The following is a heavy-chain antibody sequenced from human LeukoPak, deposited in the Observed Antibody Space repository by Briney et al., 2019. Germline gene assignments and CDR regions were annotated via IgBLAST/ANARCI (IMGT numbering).Heavy chain of an antibody. V-gene: IGHV4-34*01. D-gene: IGHD6-13*01. CDR1: GGSFSGYY. CDR2: INHSGST. Sequence: LETLSLTCAVYGGSFSGYYWSWIRQPPGKGLEWIGEINHSGSTNYNPSLKSRVTISVDTSKNQFSLKLSSVTAADTAVYYCARLRGTGIAAAGYYYYYYMDVWGKGTTVTISS. J-gene: IGHJ6*03. CDR3: ARLRGTGIAAAGYYYYYYMDV.